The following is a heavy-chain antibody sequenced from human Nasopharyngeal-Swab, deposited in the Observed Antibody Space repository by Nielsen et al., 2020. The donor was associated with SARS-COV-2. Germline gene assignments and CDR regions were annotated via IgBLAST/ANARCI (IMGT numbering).Heavy chain of an antibody. Sequence: SLKISCAASGFTLDDYTMHWVRQAPGKGLEWVSGISWNSGSTGYADSVKGRFTISRDNAKNSLYLQMNSLRAEDTALYYCAKDGGGLTGDLYYFDYWGQGTLVTVSS. D-gene: IGHD7-27*01. CDR3: AKDGGGLTGDLYYFDY. V-gene: IGHV3-9*01. J-gene: IGHJ4*02. CDR2: ISWNSGST. CDR1: GFTLDDYT.